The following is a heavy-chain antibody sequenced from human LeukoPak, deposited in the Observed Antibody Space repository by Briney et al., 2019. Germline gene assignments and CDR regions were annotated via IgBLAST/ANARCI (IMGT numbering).Heavy chain of an antibody. Sequence: GESLKISCETSGYSFTTYWIGWVRQMPGTGLEWVGAIYPDDSDSRYSPSFQGQVVISADRSIRTAYLQWNSLKTSDTAMYYCVRQRRSSGTTNHFDPWGQGTLVTVSS. CDR1: GYSFTTYW. J-gene: IGHJ5*02. V-gene: IGHV5-51*01. CDR2: IYPDDSDS. CDR3: VRQRRSSGTTNHFDP. D-gene: IGHD3-10*01.